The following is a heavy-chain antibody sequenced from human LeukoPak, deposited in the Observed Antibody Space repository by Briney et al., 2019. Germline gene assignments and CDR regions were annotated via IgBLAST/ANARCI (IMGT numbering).Heavy chain of an antibody. V-gene: IGHV3-9*01. CDR2: ISWNSKNI. D-gene: IGHD2/OR15-2a*01. CDR1: GFTFEDYA. CDR3: AKTFLYYYYYMDV. Sequence: GGSLRLSCGASGFTFEDYAMHWVRQAPGKGLEWVSGISWNSKNIGYADSVKGRFTISRDNAKNSLHLQMSSLRAEDTAVYYCAKTFLYYYYYMDVWGKGTTVTVSS. J-gene: IGHJ6*03.